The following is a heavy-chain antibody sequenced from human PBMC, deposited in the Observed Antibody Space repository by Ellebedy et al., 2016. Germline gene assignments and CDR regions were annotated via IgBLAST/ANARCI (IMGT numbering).Heavy chain of an antibody. J-gene: IGHJ6*02. CDR3: ARLPYYDSSGYYYYYYGMDV. V-gene: IGHV3-21*01. CDR2: ISSSSSYI. Sequence: GESLKISXAASGFTFSSYSMNWVRQAPGKGLEWVSSISSSSSYIYYADSVKGRFTISRDNAKNSLYLQMNSLRAEDTAVYYCARLPYYDSSGYYYYYYGMDVWGQGTTVTVSS. D-gene: IGHD3-22*01. CDR1: GFTFSSYS.